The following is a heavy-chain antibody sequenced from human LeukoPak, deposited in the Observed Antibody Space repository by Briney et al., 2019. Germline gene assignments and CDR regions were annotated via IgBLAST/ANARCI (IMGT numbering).Heavy chain of an antibody. Sequence: LSLTCVVSGFIASSNYMTWVRQAPGTGLEWISLIYSGDSTYYADSVMGRFTISRDNSKTTLFLQMNSLKAEDTAVYYCATGGRSGVALEQWGQGTLVTVSS. CDR1: GFIASSNY. CDR3: ATGGRSGVALEQ. V-gene: IGHV3-53*01. J-gene: IGHJ4*02. CDR2: IYSGDST. D-gene: IGHD1/OR15-1a*01.